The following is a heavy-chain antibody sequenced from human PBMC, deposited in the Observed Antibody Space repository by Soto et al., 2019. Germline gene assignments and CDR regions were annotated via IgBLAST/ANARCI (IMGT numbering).Heavy chain of an antibody. J-gene: IGHJ4*02. CDR1: GFNFSNYN. V-gene: IGHV3-48*02. D-gene: IGHD3-22*01. CDR2: ISSSSSTI. Sequence: EVQLVESGGGLVQPGGSLRISWAASGFNFSNYNMNWVRQAPGKGLGWVAYISSSSSTIYYEDPVKGRFTISRDNAKNSLYLQMNSLRDEDTAVYYCASWYFSDSSGFPFDYWGQGTLITVSS. CDR3: ASWYFSDSSGFPFDY.